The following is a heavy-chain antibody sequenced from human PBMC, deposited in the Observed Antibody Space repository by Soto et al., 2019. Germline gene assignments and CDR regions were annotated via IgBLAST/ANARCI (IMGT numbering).Heavy chain of an antibody. V-gene: IGHV3-7*04. J-gene: IGHJ4*02. CDR3: ATAETAKDTFNY. D-gene: IGHD2-21*02. Sequence: GSLRLSCAASGFTFRNYWMSWVRQAPGKGLEWVANVNQDGSQKYYVDSVEGRFTISRDNAKNSLDLQMNSLRAEDTAVYYCATAETAKDTFNYWGQGNMVTVSS. CDR1: GFTFRNYW. CDR2: VNQDGSQK.